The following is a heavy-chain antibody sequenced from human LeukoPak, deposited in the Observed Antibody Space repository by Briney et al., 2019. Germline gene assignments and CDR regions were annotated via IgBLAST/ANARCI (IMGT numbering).Heavy chain of an antibody. Sequence: ASVKVSCKASGGTFSSYAISWVRQAPGQGLEWMGGIIPIFGTANYAQKFQGRVTITADKSTSTAYMELSSLRSEDTAVYYCASKGPLLLWSGPAAYGMDVWGKGTTVTVSS. CDR3: ASKGPLLLWSGPAAYGMDV. CDR2: IIPIFGTA. D-gene: IGHD2-15*01. CDR1: GGTFSSYA. J-gene: IGHJ6*04. V-gene: IGHV1-69*06.